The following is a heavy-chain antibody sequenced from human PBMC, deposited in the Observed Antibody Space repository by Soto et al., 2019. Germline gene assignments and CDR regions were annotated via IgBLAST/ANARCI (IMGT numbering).Heavy chain of an antibody. J-gene: IGHJ4*02. V-gene: IGHV1-69*02. Sequence: QVQLVQSGAEVKKPGSSVKVSCRASGGTFSSYAISWVRQAPGQGLEWMGRIIPILGIPHYAQKFQGRGTITADISTSTTYMELRSLRSEDTAVDYCARGDDILTGSDYWGQGTLVTVAS. CDR2: IIPILGIP. D-gene: IGHD3-9*01. CDR3: ARGDDILTGSDY. CDR1: GGTFSSYA.